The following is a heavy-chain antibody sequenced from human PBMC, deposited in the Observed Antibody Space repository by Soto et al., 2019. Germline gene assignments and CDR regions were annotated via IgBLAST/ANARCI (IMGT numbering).Heavy chain of an antibody. CDR3: AKERGVLYEFDI. CDR2: ISSDGNNQ. CDR1: GFTSSSFV. Sequence: QVQLVESGGGVVQPGRSLRLSCAASGFTSSSFVIHWVRQAPGKGLEWLAVISSDGNNQYYADSVKGRFTISRHNSKNTLYLQVNSLRAEDTAVYFCAKERGVLYEFDIWGQGTMVTVSS. D-gene: IGHD3-10*01. J-gene: IGHJ3*02. V-gene: IGHV3-30*18.